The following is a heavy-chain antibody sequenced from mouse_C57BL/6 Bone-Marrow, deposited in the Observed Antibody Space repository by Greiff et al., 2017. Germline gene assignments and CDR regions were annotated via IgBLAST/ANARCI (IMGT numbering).Heavy chain of an antibody. CDR2: IHPNSGST. D-gene: IGHD2-1*01. CDR3: ASLFYYGNLYWYFDV. J-gene: IGHJ1*03. Sequence: QVQLQQPGAELVKPGASVKLSCKASGYTFTSYWMHWVKQRPGQGLEWIGMIHPNSGSTNYTEKFKSKATLTVDKSSSTAYMPLSSLTSEDSAVYYCASLFYYGNLYWYFDVWGTGTTVTVSS. CDR1: GYTFTSYW. V-gene: IGHV1-64*01.